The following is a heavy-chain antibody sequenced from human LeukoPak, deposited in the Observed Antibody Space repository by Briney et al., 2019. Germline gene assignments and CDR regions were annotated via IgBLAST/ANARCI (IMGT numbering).Heavy chain of an antibody. J-gene: IGHJ4*02. V-gene: IGHV5-51*01. CDR3: ARPHSGTGIFDY. CDR2: IYPGDSDT. D-gene: IGHD6-13*01. CDR1: GYIFTSYW. Sequence: GEPLKISCKASGYIFTSYWIGGVRQMPGKGLEWMGIIYPGDSDTRYRPSFQGVVNIPADKSISTAYLQWSSLKASDTAMYYCARPHSGTGIFDYWGQGTLVTVSS.